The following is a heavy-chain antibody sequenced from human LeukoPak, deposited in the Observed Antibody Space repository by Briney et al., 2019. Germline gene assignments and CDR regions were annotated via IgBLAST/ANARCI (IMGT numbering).Heavy chain of an antibody. Sequence: GGSLRLSCAASGFTFDNYWMHWFRQAPGKGLVWVSRINYDGSTNYADSVKGRFTISRDNAKNSLYLQMNSLRAEDTAVYYCARAGWPTPYYYYYMDVWGKGTTVTVSS. CDR1: GFTFDNYW. CDR2: INYDGST. CDR3: ARAGWPTPYYYYYMDV. V-gene: IGHV3-74*01. J-gene: IGHJ6*03.